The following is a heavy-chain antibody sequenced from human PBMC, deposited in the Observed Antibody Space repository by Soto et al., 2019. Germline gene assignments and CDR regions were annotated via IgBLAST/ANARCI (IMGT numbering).Heavy chain of an antibody. CDR3: ERDYGDYNFDY. CDR1: GGSISSYY. D-gene: IGHD4-17*01. CDR2: IYSSGST. V-gene: IGHV4-59*01. Sequence: SETLSLTCTVSGGSISSYYWSWIRQPPGKGLEWIGYIYSSGSTNYNPSLKSRVTISVDTSKNQFSLKLSSVTAADTAVYSCERDYGDYNFDYWGQGTLVTVSS. J-gene: IGHJ4*02.